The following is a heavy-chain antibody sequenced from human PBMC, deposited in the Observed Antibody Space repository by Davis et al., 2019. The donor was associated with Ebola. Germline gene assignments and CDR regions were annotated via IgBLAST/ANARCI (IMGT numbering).Heavy chain of an antibody. CDR3: ACRPGGLRSRDAFDI. V-gene: IGHV3-74*01. CDR2: VNNDGSST. CDR1: GFTFNHYW. D-gene: IGHD1-26*01. J-gene: IGHJ3*02. Sequence: GESLKISCAASGFTFNHYWIHWVRQAPGKGLVWVSYVNNDGSSTTYADSVKGRFTSSRDNSKNTLYLQMNSLRAEDTAVYYCACRPGGLRSRDAFDIWGQGTMVTVSS.